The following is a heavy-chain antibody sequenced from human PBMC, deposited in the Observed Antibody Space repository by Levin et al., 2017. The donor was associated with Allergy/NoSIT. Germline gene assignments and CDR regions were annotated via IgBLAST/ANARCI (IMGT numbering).Heavy chain of an antibody. CDR2: TIPYNGNT. V-gene: IGHV1-18*01. Sequence: PAASVKVSCKASGFTFSQQTIGWVRQAPGQGLEWMGWTIPYNGNTKYAQKFQGRVTLTTDASTSTAYMELRSLRSDDTAVYYCARETDAYNFVLEYWGQGTLVTVAS. CDR1: GFTFSQQT. D-gene: IGHD5-24*01. CDR3: ARETDAYNFVLEY. J-gene: IGHJ4*02.